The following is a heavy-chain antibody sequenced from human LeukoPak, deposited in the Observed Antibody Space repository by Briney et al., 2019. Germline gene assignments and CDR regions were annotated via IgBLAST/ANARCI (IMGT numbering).Heavy chain of an antibody. V-gene: IGHV1-2*02. J-gene: IGHJ4*02. CDR2: INPNSGGT. Sequence: GASVKVSCKASGYTFTGYYMHWVRQAPGQGLEWMGWINPNSGGTNYAQKFQGRVTVSTDTSISTAYMDLSRLSSDDTAVYYCATLVRGSNSYYPYWGQGTLVTVSS. CDR1: GYTFTGYY. D-gene: IGHD3-10*01. CDR3: ATLVRGSNSYYPY.